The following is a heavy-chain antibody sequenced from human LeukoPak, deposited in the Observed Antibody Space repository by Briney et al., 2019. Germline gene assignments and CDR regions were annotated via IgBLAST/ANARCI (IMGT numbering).Heavy chain of an antibody. V-gene: IGHV4-4*02. Sequence: PSETLSLTCAVSVGSISSGNWWSWVRQSPGKGLEWIGEIYHNGTRNYNPSLKSRVTISADTFKNHFSLKLTSVTAADTTVYYCATAPILRGEGGEHYKYGMDVWGQGTTVIVSS. CDR2: IYHNGTR. D-gene: IGHD2-2*02. J-gene: IGHJ6*02. CDR3: ATAPILRGEGGEHYKYGMDV. CDR1: VGSISSGNW.